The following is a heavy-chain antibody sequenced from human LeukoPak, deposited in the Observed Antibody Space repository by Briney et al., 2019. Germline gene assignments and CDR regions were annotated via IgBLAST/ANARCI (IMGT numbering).Heavy chain of an antibody. Sequence: ASVTLSCTASGYTFTSYGINWVRQAPGHPLKGMGWISAYNGNTNYAQKLQGRVTMTTDTSTSTAYMELRSLRSDDTAVYYCARTFYSSGWYDYWGQGTLVTVSS. D-gene: IGHD6-19*01. CDR1: GYTFTSYG. J-gene: IGHJ4*02. V-gene: IGHV1-18*01. CDR2: ISAYNGNT. CDR3: ARTFYSSGWYDY.